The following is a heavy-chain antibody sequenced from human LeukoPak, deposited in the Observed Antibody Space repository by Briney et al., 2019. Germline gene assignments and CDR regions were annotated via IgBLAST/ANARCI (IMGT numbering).Heavy chain of an antibody. J-gene: IGHJ4*02. CDR1: GFTFSSYG. CDR2: IWYDGSNK. Sequence: GRSLRLSCAASGFTFSSYGMHWVRQAPGKGLEWVAVIWYDGSNKYYADSVKGRFTISRDNSKNTLYLQMNSLRAEDTAVYYCARGPKSGYFDYWGQGTLVTVSS. V-gene: IGHV3-33*01. CDR3: ARGPKSGYFDY.